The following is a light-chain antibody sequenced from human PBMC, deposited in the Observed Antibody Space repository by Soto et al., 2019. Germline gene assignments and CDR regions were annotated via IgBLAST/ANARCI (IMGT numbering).Light chain of an antibody. CDR1: SSDVGGYNY. CDR3: SSYTSSSSSV. J-gene: IGLJ2*01. CDR2: EVG. V-gene: IGLV2-14*01. Sequence: QSVLTQPASVSGSLGQSITISCTGTSSDVGGYNYVSWYQQHPGKAPKLMIYEVGNRPSGVSNRFSGSKSGNTASLTISGLQAEDEADYYCSSYTSSSSSVFGGGTKLTVL.